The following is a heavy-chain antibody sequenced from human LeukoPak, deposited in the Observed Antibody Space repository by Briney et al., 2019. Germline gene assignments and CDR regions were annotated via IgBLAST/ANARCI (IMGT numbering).Heavy chain of an antibody. Sequence: PSETLSLTCAVSGGSISSSNWWSWVRQPPGKGLEWIGEIYHSGSTNYNPSLKSRVTISVDKSKNQFSLKLSSVTAADTAVYYCARGVRAAAGTNWFDPWGQGTLVTVSS. V-gene: IGHV4-4*02. CDR3: ARGVRAAAGTNWFDP. J-gene: IGHJ5*02. CDR2: IYHSGST. CDR1: GGSISSSNW. D-gene: IGHD6-13*01.